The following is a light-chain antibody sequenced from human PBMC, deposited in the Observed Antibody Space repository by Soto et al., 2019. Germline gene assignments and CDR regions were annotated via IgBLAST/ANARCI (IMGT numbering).Light chain of an antibody. CDR1: NIGSKS. Sequence: SYELTQPPSVSVAPGKTARITCGGNNIGSKSVHWYQQKPGQAPVLVIYYDSDRPSGIPERFSGSNSGNTATLTISRVEAGDEADYYCQVWDGDVVFGGGTKVTVL. V-gene: IGLV3-21*04. CDR2: YDS. CDR3: QVWDGDVV. J-gene: IGLJ2*01.